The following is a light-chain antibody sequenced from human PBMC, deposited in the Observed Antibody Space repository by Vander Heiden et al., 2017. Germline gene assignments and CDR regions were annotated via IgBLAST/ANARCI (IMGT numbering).Light chain of an antibody. J-gene: IGLJ1*01. CDR1: SSDVGSYNL. CDR2: EGS. Sequence: QSALTQPASVSGSPGQSITISCTGTSSDVGSYNLVVWYQQHPGKAPKLMIYEGSKRPSGVSNRFSGSKSGNTASLTISGLQAEDEADYYCCSYAGSSTSYVFGTGTKVTVL. V-gene: IGLV2-23*01. CDR3: CSYAGSSTSYV.